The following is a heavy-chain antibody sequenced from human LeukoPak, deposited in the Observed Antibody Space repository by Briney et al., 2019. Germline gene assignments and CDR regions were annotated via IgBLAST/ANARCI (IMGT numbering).Heavy chain of an antibody. Sequence: GGSLRLSCAASGFTFSSYGMHWVRQAPGKGLEWVAVISYDGSNKYYADSVKGRFTISRDNSKNTLYLQMNSLRAEDTAVYYCANGLGYCSGGSCQPDAFDIWGQGTMVTVSS. D-gene: IGHD2-15*01. CDR2: ISYDGSNK. V-gene: IGHV3-30*18. CDR3: ANGLGYCSGGSCQPDAFDI. CDR1: GFTFSSYG. J-gene: IGHJ3*02.